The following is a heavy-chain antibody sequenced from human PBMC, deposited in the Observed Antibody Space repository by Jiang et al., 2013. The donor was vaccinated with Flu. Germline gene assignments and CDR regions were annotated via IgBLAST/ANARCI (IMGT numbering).Heavy chain of an antibody. Sequence: VQLLESGGGLVQPGGSLRLSCAASGFTFSSYAMSWVRQAPGKGLEWVSAISGSGGSTYYADSVKGRFTISRDNSKNTLYLQMNSLRAEDTAVYYCAKDGLYKPPIQNYYYYYGMDVWGQGTTVTVSS. CDR3: AKDGLYKPPIQNYYYYYGMDV. CDR1: GFTFSSYA. D-gene: IGHD1-1*01. V-gene: IGHV3-23*01. J-gene: IGHJ6*02. CDR2: ISGSGGST.